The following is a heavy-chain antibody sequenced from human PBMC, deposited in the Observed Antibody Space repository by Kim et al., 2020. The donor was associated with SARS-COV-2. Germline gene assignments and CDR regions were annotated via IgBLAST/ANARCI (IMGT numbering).Heavy chain of an antibody. CDR1: GGTFSSYA. D-gene: IGHD6-19*01. V-gene: IGHV1-69*13. J-gene: IGHJ4*02. CDR2: IIPIFGTA. CDR3: AREPTPFRVAAAPFDY. Sequence: SVKVSCKASGGTFSSYAISWVRQAPGQGLEWMGGIIPIFGTANYAQKFQGRITITADESTSTAYMELSSLRSEDTAVYYCAREPTPFRVAAAPFDYWGQGTLVTVSS.